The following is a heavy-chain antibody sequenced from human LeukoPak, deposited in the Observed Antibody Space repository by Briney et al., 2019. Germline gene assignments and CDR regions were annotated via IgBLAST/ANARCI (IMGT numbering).Heavy chain of an antibody. CDR2: IYYSGST. J-gene: IGHJ4*02. CDR3: ARRVVVADTSWFDY. Sequence: PSETLSLTCTVSGGSISSGGYYWIWIRQHPGKGLEWIGYIYYSGSTYYNPSLKIRVTISVDTSKNQFSLKLSSVTAADTAVYYCARRVVVADTSWFDYWGQGTLVTVSS. D-gene: IGHD2-15*01. V-gene: IGHV4-31*03. CDR1: GGSISSGGYY.